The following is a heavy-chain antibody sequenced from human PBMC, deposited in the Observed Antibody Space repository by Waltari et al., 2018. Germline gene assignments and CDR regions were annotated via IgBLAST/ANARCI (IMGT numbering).Heavy chain of an antibody. J-gene: IGHJ6*02. Sequence: QVQLQESGPGLVKPSQTLSLTCTVSGGSISSGSYYWSWIRQPAGKGLEWIGRIYTSGSTNYNPSLKSRVTISVDTSKNQFSLKLSSVTAADTAVYYCARDGVVPDSYYYYGMDVWGQGP. CDR3: ARDGVVPDSYYYYGMDV. CDR2: IYTSGST. CDR1: GGSISSGSYY. D-gene: IGHD2-2*01. V-gene: IGHV4-61*02.